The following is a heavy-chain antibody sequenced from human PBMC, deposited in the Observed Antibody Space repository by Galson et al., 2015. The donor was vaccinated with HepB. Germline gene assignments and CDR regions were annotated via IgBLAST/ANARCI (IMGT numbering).Heavy chain of an antibody. CDR3: AKDYGSGSYYSKQLDY. D-gene: IGHD3-10*01. V-gene: IGHV3-30*18. J-gene: IGHJ4*02. CDR1: AFTFSDYG. Sequence: LRLSCAASAFTFSDYGMHWVRQAPGKGLEWVAIISSDGTNKYYADSVKGRFTVSRDNSKNTLYLQMNSLRAEDTAVYYCAKDYGSGSYYSKQLDYWGQGTLVTVSS. CDR2: ISSDGTNK.